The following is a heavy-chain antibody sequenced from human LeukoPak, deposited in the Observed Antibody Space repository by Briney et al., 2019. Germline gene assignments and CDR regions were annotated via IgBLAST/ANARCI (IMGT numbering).Heavy chain of an antibody. CDR1: GGSLSSYY. Sequence: PSETLSLTCTVSGGSLSSYYWSWIRQPPGKGLEWIGHIYFSGSTNYNASLQSRVTISVDTSKNQFSLNLKSVTAADTAVYYCARDSSDYYGSGSYYNDYYYYGMDVWGQGTTVTVSS. V-gene: IGHV4-59*01. CDR2: IYFSGST. CDR3: ARDSSDYYGSGSYYNDYYYYGMDV. J-gene: IGHJ6*02. D-gene: IGHD3-10*01.